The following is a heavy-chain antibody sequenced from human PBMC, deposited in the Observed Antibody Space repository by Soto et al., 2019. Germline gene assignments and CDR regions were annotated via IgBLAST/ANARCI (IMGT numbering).Heavy chain of an antibody. CDR2: ISYDGSNK. CDR3: ARQRGYCSSTSCWFFDP. D-gene: IGHD2-2*01. V-gene: IGHV3-30-3*01. J-gene: IGHJ5*02. Sequence: QVQLVESGGGVVQPGRSLRLSCAASGFTFSSYAMHWVRQAPGKGLERVAVISYDGSNKYYADSVKGRFTISRDNSKNTLYRQMNSLRAEHTAVYYCARQRGYCSSTSCWFFDPWGQGTLVTVSS. CDR1: GFTFSSYA.